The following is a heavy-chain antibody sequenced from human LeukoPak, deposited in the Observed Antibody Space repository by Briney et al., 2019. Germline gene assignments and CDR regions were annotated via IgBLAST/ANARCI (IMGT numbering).Heavy chain of an antibody. V-gene: IGHV1-69*01. Sequence: SVKVSCKASGGTFSSYAISWVRQAPGQGLEWMGGIIPIFGTANYAQKFQGRVTITADESTSTAYMELSSLRSEDTVVHYCARSFGSGPGPFDYWGQGTLVTVSS. CDR2: IIPIFGTA. CDR3: ARSFGSGPGPFDY. CDR1: GGTFSSYA. D-gene: IGHD6-19*01. J-gene: IGHJ4*02.